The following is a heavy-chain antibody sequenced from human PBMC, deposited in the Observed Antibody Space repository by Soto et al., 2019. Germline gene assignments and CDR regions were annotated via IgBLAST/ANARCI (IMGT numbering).Heavy chain of an antibody. D-gene: IGHD3-10*01. Sequence: QITLKESGPTLMKPTQTLTLTCAFSGFSLSTSGVGVGWIRQPPGKALEWRALIFSKDDKRYSPSLMSRRTITNDTSKXXXVITMTNIXXXXXXXXYCSHMRGSGXXXXXVWGQG. CDR3: SHMRGSGXXXXXV. CDR2: IFSKDDK. CDR1: GFSLSTSGVG. V-gene: IGHV2-5*01. J-gene: IGHJ6*02.